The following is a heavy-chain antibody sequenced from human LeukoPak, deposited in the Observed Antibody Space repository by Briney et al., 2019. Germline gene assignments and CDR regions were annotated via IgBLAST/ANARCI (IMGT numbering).Heavy chain of an antibody. CDR1: GGTFSSDA. D-gene: IGHD3-22*01. J-gene: IGHJ4*02. CDR2: IIPIFGTA. Sequence: SVKVSCKXSGGTFSSDAISWVRQAPGQGLEWMGGIIPIFGTANYSQKFQGRVTITTDESTSTAYMELSSLRSEDTAVYYCASTPPRGDSSGYYYVDWGQGTLVTVSS. CDR3: ASTPPRGDSSGYYYVD. V-gene: IGHV1-69*05.